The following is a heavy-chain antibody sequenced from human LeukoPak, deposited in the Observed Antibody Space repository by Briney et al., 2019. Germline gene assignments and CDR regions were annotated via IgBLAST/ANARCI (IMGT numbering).Heavy chain of an antibody. J-gene: IGHJ6*03. V-gene: IGHV1-2*02. CDR1: GYTFTGYY. CDR2: INTHSGGT. Sequence: ASVKVSCKPSGYTFTGYYIQWVRQAPGQGLEWMGWINTHSGGTNYAPKFQGRVSMTRDTSISTAYMELSRLRSDDTAVYYCARGVVAATFYYYMDVWGKGTTVTVSS. CDR3: ARGVVAATFYYYMDV. D-gene: IGHD2-15*01.